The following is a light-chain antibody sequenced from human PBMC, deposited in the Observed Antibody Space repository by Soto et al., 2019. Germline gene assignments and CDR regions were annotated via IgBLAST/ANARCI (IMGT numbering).Light chain of an antibody. CDR3: QQYDTSPPIT. CDR1: QRVTSNS. CDR2: GPS. V-gene: IGKV3-20*01. Sequence: EIVLTQSPGTLSLSPGERATLSCRASQRVTSNSLAWYQQKSGQAPILVFYGPSNRATGIPERFSGSGSGTDVTLTISRLEPDDFAVYFCQQYDTSPPITFGQGTRLEIK. J-gene: IGKJ5*01.